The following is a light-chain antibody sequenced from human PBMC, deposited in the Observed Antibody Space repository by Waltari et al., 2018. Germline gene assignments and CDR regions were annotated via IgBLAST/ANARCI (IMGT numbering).Light chain of an antibody. CDR3: CSYAGLGTYV. V-gene: IGLV2-23*02. CDR1: SRDVGNYNL. Sequence: QSGLTQPASVSGSPGQSITISCTGTSRDVGNYNLVSWYQHHPGKAPKFIIYEVTKRTAGVSVRFSASKSANTASLTISGLQTEDEADYYCCSYAGLGTYVFGTGTKVTVL. J-gene: IGLJ1*01. CDR2: EVT.